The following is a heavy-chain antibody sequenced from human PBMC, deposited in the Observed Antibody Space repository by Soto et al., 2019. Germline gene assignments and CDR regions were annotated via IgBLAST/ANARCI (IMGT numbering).Heavy chain of an antibody. J-gene: IGHJ5*02. CDR1: GFTFSSYG. V-gene: IGHV3-30*18. D-gene: IGHD3-10*01. CDR2: ISYDGSNK. CDR3: AKELWFGEFSNWFDP. Sequence: GGSLRLSCAASGFTFSSYGMHWVRQAPGKGLEWVAVISYDGSNKYYADSVKGRFTISRDNSKNRLYLQMNSLRAEDTAVYYCAKELWFGEFSNWFDPWGQGTLVTVSS.